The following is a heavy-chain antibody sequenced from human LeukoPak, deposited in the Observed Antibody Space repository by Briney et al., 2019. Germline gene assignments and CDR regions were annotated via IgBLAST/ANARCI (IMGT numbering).Heavy chain of an antibody. CDR2: INPSGGST. CDR1: GGTFSSYA. CDR3: ARVAARPYCFDY. D-gene: IGHD6-6*01. V-gene: IGHV1-46*01. Sequence: ASVKVSCKASGGTFSSYAISWVRQAPGQGLEWMGIINPSGGSTSYAQKFQGRVTMTRDTSTSTVYMELSSLRSEDTAVYYCARVAARPYCFDYWGQGTLVTVSS. J-gene: IGHJ4*02.